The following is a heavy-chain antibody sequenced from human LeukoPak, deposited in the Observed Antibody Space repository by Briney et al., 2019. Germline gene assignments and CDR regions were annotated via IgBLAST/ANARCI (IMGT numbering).Heavy chain of an antibody. CDR2: ISYDGTNK. CDR3: AKDPGYYDSTAYIFEY. D-gene: IGHD3-22*01. Sequence: GGSLGLSCAASGFTFNTHAIHWVRQTPGKGLQWVAVISYDGTNKYYADSVKGRFTISRDNSKNTMYLQMNSLSAEDTAVYYCAKDPGYYDSTAYIFEYWGQGTLVTVSS. J-gene: IGHJ4*02. CDR1: GFTFNTHA. V-gene: IGHV3-30*18.